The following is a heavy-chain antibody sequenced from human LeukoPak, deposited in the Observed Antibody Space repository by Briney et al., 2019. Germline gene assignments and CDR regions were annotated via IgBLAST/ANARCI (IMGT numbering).Heavy chain of an antibody. CDR1: GFTFSSYS. Sequence: GGSLRLSCVASGFTFSSYSMSWVRQATGKGLECVAKIKEDGSEAHYVDSVKGRFTISRDNAKESLYLQMNTLRAEDTAVYYCARDYTGGWNDYWGQGIRVTVSS. CDR2: IKEDGSEA. CDR3: ARDYTGGWNDY. D-gene: IGHD7-27*01. J-gene: IGHJ4*02. V-gene: IGHV3-7*01.